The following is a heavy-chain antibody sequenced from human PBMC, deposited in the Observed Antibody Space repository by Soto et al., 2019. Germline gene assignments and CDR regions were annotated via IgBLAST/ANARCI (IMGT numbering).Heavy chain of an antibody. CDR2: ISPFNGNT. CDR3: ARDQSFDRTYYYGIDV. J-gene: IGHJ6*02. CDR1: GYPFTHYG. D-gene: IGHD3-16*01. V-gene: IGHV1-18*01. Sequence: QVQLVQSGAEVKKPGASVRVSCKSSGYPFTHYGITWIRQAPGQGLEWMGWISPFNGNTNYGQTLQGRVTLTTDTSTSTVFMELRSLTSDDTAVYYCARDQSFDRTYYYGIDVWGQGTTVTVSS.